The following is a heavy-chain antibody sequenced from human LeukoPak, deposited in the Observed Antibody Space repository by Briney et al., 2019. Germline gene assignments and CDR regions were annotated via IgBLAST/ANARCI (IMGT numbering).Heavy chain of an antibody. Sequence: ASVKVSCKASGYTFTSYAMHWVRQAPGQRLEWMGWINAGNGNTKYSQKFQGRVTITRDTSTSTAYMELSSLRSEDTAVYYCARVRMVRGVISYYCGMDVWGKGTTVTVSS. CDR1: GYTFTSYA. V-gene: IGHV1-3*01. J-gene: IGHJ6*04. D-gene: IGHD3-10*01. CDR3: ARVRMVRGVISYYCGMDV. CDR2: INAGNGNT.